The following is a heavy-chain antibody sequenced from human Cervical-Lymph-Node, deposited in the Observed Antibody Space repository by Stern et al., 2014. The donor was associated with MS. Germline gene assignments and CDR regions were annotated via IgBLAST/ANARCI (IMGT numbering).Heavy chain of an antibody. CDR3: ARAAYDSSGYFAFGAFDI. CDR2: IRNSVNSYTI. D-gene: IGHD3-22*01. Sequence: EVQLVESGGGLVQPGGSLRLSCAASGFTFSDHYMDWVRQAPGKGLEWVGRIRNSVNSYTIEYAASVKGRFTISRDDSKNSLYLQMNSLKTEDTAVYYCARAAYDSSGYFAFGAFDIWGQGTMVTVSS. CDR1: GFTFSDHY. V-gene: IGHV3-72*01. J-gene: IGHJ3*02.